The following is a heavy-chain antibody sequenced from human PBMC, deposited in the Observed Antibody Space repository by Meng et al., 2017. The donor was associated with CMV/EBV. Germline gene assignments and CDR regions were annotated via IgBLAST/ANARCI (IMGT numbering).Heavy chain of an antibody. CDR3: AINAYVVVPAATDYFDY. Sequence: GGSLRLSCAASGFTFSSYSMNWVRQAPGKGLEWVSYISSSGSTIYYADSVKGRFTISRDNAKNSLYLQMNSLRAEDTAVYYCAINAYVVVPAATDYFDYWGQGTLVTVSS. CDR2: ISSSGSTI. CDR1: GFTFSSYS. D-gene: IGHD2-2*01. V-gene: IGHV3-48*04. J-gene: IGHJ4*02.